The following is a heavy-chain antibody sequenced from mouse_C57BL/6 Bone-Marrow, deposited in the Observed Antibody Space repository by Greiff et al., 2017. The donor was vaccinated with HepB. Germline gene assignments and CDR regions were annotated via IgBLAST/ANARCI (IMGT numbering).Heavy chain of an antibody. CDR1: GYTFTDYY. J-gene: IGHJ4*01. CDR3: ARSSTTVYAMDY. CDR2: IYPGSGNT. Sequence: QVQLKQSGAELVRPGASVKLSCKASGYTFTDYYINWVKQRPGQGLEWIARIYPGSGNTYYNEKFKGKATLTAEKSSSTAYMQLSSLTSEDSAVYFCARSSTTVYAMDYWGQGTSVTVSS. V-gene: IGHV1-76*01. D-gene: IGHD1-1*01.